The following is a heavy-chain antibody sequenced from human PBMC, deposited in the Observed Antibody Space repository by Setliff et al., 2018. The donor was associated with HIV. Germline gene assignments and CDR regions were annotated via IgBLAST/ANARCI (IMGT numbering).Heavy chain of an antibody. D-gene: IGHD3-22*01. CDR2: IYHSGST. J-gene: IGHJ4*02. V-gene: IGHV4-38-2*01. CDR1: GYAISSSGYY. Sequence: SETLSLTCAVSGYAISSSGYYWGWIRQPPGKGLEWIGSIYHSGSTYYNPSLKSRVTLSVDTSKNQFSLKLSSVTAADTAMYYCARQIETYYYASSGYPAYFDYWGQGTPVTVSS. CDR3: ARQIETYYYASSGYPAYFDY.